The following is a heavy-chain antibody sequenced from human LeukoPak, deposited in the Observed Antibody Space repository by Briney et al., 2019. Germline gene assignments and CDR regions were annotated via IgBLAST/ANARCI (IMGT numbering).Heavy chain of an antibody. CDR3: ARYRFVVGATDSFDI. CDR1: GFTFSSYS. V-gene: IGHV3-21*04. D-gene: IGHD1-26*01. Sequence: GGSLRLSCAASGFTFSSYSMSWVRQAPGKGLEWVSSITSSSSYIYYADSVKGRFTISRDNAKNSLYLQMNSLRAEDTALYYCARYRFVVGATDSFDIWGQGTMVTVSS. CDR2: ITSSSSYI. J-gene: IGHJ3*02.